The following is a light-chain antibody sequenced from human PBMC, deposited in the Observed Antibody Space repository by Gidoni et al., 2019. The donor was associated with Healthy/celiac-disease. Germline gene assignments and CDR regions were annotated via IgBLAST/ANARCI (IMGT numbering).Light chain of an antibody. J-gene: IGKJ5*01. CDR1: QSVSSSY. V-gene: IGKV3-20*01. Sequence: IVLTQSPGTLSLSPAERATLSCRASQSVSSSYLAWYQQKPGQAPRLLIYGASSRATGIPDRFSGSGSGTDFTLTISRLEPEDFAVYYCQQYGSSPPITFGQGTRLEIK. CDR2: GAS. CDR3: QQYGSSPPIT.